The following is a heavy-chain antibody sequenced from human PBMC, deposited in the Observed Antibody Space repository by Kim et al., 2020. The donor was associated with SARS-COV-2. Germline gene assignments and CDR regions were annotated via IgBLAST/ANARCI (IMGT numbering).Heavy chain of an antibody. CDR1: GGSISSGGYY. CDR3: ARLRIVGAQRGFFDY. D-gene: IGHD1-26*01. Sequence: SETLSLTCTVSGGSISSGGYYWSWIRQHPGKGLEWIGYIYYSGSTYYNPSLKSRVTISVDTSKNQFSLKLSSVTAADTAVYYCARLRIVGAQRGFFDYWGQGTLVTVSS. J-gene: IGHJ4*02. V-gene: IGHV4-31*03. CDR2: IYYSGST.